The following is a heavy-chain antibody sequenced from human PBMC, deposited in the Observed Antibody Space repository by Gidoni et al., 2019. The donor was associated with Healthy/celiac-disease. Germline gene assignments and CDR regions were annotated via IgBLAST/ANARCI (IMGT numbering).Heavy chain of an antibody. CDR3: IHAEGYGSGSYGADV. V-gene: IGHV3-49*03. CDR2: IRSKAYGGTT. Sequence: TFGDYAMSWFRQAPGKGLEWVGFIRSKAYGGTTEYAASVKGRFTISRDDSKSIAYLQMNSLKTEDTAVYYCIHAEGYGSGSYGADVWGQGTTVTVSS. CDR1: TFGDYA. J-gene: IGHJ6*02. D-gene: IGHD3-10*01.